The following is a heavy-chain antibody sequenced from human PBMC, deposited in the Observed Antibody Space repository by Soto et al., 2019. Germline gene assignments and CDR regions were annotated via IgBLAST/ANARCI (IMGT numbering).Heavy chain of an antibody. D-gene: IGHD6-13*01. CDR2: IKSKADGETT. CDR3: AKGLGQQLVVFDY. Sequence: EVQLAESGGGLVKPGGYLRLSCAASGFTFNNAWLSWVRQAPGKGLEWVGRIKSKADGETTDYAAPVKGRFTISRDASKNMLYLQMDSLETGNAALYYCAKGLGQQLVVFDYGGQGTLITVSS. CDR1: GFTFNNAW. V-gene: IGHV3-15*01. J-gene: IGHJ4*02.